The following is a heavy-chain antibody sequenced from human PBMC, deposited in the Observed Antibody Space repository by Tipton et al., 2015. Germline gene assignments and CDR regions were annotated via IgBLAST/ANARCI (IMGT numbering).Heavy chain of an antibody. CDR2: IYHTGST. CDR1: GGSISSGHW. CDR3: ARAWDPYTNKYYYGMDI. Sequence: GSLSLSCAVSGGSISSGHWWSWVRQPPGKGLEWIGEIYHTGSTNYNPSLKSRVTISIDTSKNQFSLNLSSVTAADAAVYYCARAWDPYTNKYYYGMDIWGQGTAVTVSS. J-gene: IGHJ6*02. D-gene: IGHD2-8*01. V-gene: IGHV4-4*02.